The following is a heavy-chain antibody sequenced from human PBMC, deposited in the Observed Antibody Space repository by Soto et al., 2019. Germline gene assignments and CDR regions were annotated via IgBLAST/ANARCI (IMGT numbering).Heavy chain of an antibody. CDR2: IIPIFGTA. J-gene: IGHJ3*02. Sequence: ASVKVSCKASGGTFSSYAISWVRQAPGQGLEWMGGIIPIFGTANYAQKFQGGVTITADESTSTAYMELSSLRSEDTAVYYCARDQDSGSSSGPSPRRDAFDIWGQGTMVTVSS. V-gene: IGHV1-69*13. CDR1: GGTFSSYA. CDR3: ARDQDSGSSSGPSPRRDAFDI. D-gene: IGHD1-26*01.